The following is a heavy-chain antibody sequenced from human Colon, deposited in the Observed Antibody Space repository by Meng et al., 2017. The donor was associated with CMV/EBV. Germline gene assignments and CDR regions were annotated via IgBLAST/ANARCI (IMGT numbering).Heavy chain of an antibody. V-gene: IGHV3-23*01. CDR2: ISGSTTTT. CDR1: GFSFFRFA. Sequence: GESLKISCEASGFSFFRFAMSWVRQAPGKGPEWVAAISGSTTTTDYADSVKGRFTISRDNSNNTVFLQMNALTTADTSVYYCAKVVVAATALFYYGLDVWGQGTTVTVSS. D-gene: IGHD2-15*01. J-gene: IGHJ6*02. CDR3: AKVVVAATALFYYGLDV.